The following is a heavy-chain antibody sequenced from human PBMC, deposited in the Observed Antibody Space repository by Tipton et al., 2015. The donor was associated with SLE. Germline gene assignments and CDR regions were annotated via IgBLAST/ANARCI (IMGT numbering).Heavy chain of an antibody. V-gene: IGHV3-11*01. D-gene: IGHD6-19*01. J-gene: IGHJ3*02. CDR3: AREQLLVAGIGAFDI. CDR1: GFTFSDYY. CDR2: MSSSAATI. Sequence: GSLRLSCAASGFTFSDYYMSWIRQAPGKGLGWISYMSSSAATIYYADSLKGRFTISRDNAKNSLYLQMNSLRAEDTAVYYCAREQLLVAGIGAFDIWGQGTMVTVSS.